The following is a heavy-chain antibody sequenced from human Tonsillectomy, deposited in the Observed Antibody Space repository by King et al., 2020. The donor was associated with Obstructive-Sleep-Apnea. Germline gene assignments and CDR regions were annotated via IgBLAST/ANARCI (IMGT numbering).Heavy chain of an antibody. V-gene: IGHV4-39*01. D-gene: IGHD2-2*01. CDR3: ASPGYCTTTTCYAHFQH. CDR1: GGSISSSSYY. Sequence: QLQESGPGLVKPSETLSLTCTVSGGSISSSSYYWGWIRQPPGKGLEWIGTIYHTGTPYYNPSLQSRVTVSGDTPKNQFSLKLSSMTAADTAMYYCASPGYCTTTTCYAHFQHWGQGTLVTVSS. J-gene: IGHJ1*01. CDR2: IYHTGTP.